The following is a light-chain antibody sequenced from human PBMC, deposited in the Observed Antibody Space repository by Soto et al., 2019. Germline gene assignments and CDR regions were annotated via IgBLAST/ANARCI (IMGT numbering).Light chain of an antibody. CDR1: QSISSY. CDR2: AAS. Sequence: EIQMTQSPSSLSASVGDRVTITCRASQSISSYLNWYQQKPGNAPTLLLYAASSLQSGVPSRFSGSGSGTDFTLTISSLQPEDFAAYYCQQSYSTPPTFGQGTKVEIK. CDR3: QQSYSTPPT. V-gene: IGKV1-39*01. J-gene: IGKJ1*01.